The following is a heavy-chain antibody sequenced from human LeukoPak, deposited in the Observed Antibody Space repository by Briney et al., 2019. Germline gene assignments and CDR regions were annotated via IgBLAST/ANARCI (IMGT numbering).Heavy chain of an antibody. J-gene: IGHJ5*02. CDR1: GGSISSYY. V-gene: IGHV4-59*01. CDR2: IYYSGST. Sequence: SETLSLTCTVSGGSISSYYWSWIRQPPGKGLEWIGYIYYSGSTNYNPSLKSRVTISVDTSKNQFSLKLSSVTAADTAVYYCASRAPYYYDSSPFDPWGQGTLVTVSS. D-gene: IGHD3-22*01. CDR3: ASRAPYYYDSSPFDP.